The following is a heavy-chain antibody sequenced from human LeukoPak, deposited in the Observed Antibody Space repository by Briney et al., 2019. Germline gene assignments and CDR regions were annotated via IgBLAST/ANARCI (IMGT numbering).Heavy chain of an antibody. J-gene: IGHJ6*03. CDR3: ARRVYMDV. CDR2: ISDSGST. D-gene: IGHD6-13*01. CDR1: GGSISGYY. V-gene: IGHV4-59*08. Sequence: SETLSLTCTVSGGSISGYYWSWIRQPPGKGLEYIGHISDSGSTSYNPSLKSRVTISVDTSKNQFSLKLSPVTAADTAVYYCARRVYMDVWGKGTTVTVS.